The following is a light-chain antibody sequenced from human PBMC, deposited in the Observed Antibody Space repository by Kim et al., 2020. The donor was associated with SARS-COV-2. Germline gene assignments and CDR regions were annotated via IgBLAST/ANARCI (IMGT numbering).Light chain of an antibody. J-gene: IGLJ3*02. CDR1: NSNIGSNS. CDR2: RNN. Sequence: ELTQPPSASATPGQRVTISCSGSNSNIGSNSVYWYQQLTGTAPKVLIYRNNQRPSGVPDRFSASKSGTSASLAISGLRSDDEATYYCAAWEDSLGGPVFGGGTKLTVL. CDR3: AAWEDSLGGPV. V-gene: IGLV1-47*01.